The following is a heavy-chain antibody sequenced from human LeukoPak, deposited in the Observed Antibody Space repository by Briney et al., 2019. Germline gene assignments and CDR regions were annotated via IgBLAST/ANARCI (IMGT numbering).Heavy chain of an antibody. CDR1: GYTFRKNG. CDR2: ISFDGSNK. D-gene: IGHD6-13*01. CDR3: ARDRGAAAGPFDY. J-gene: IGHJ4*02. V-gene: IGHV3-30*03. Sequence: PGGSLRLSCAASGYTFRKNGFHWVRQAPGRGLEWVAVISFDGSNKYYGDSVKGRFTISRDNSKNTLYLQTNSLRAEDTAVYYCARDRGAAAGPFDYWGQGTLVTVSS.